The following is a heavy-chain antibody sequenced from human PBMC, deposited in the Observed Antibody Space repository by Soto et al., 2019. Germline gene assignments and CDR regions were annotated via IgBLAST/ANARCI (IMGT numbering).Heavy chain of an antibody. CDR2: IYYSGST. Sequence: SETLSLTCTVSGGSISSGDYYWSWIRQPPGKGLEWIGYIYYSGSTYYNPSLKSRVTVSVDTSKNQFSLKLSSVTAADTAVYYCARSADGAAAGSMWFDPWGQGTLVTVSS. J-gene: IGHJ5*02. V-gene: IGHV4-30-4*01. CDR3: ARSADGAAAGSMWFDP. CDR1: GGSISSGDYY. D-gene: IGHD6-13*01.